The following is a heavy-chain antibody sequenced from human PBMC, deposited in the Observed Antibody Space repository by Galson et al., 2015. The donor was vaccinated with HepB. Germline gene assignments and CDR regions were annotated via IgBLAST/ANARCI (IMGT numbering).Heavy chain of an antibody. V-gene: IGHV5-51*01. D-gene: IGHD2-8*02. Sequence: QSGAEVKKPGESLRISCRTSGYIFRNFWIGWVRQMPGKGLEWMGIIHPGASETIYSPPFQGQVTISADKSTGIAYLQWSSLKASDTAMYYCARFPGPDNMNYYYGMDVWGQGTSVTVS. CDR1: GYIFRNFW. CDR3: ARFPGPDNMNYYYGMDV. J-gene: IGHJ6*02. CDR2: IHPGASET.